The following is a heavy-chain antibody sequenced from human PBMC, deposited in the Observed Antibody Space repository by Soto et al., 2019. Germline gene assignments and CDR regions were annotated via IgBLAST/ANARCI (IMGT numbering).Heavy chain of an antibody. CDR3: ASAGGGDYVVAYTVGRAFDI. CDR2: IYYSGST. CDR1: GGSISSGGYY. J-gene: IGHJ3*02. Sequence: KQSQTLSLTCTVSGGSISSGGYYWSWIRQHPGKGLEWIGYIYYSGSTYYNPSLKSRVTISVDTSKNQFSLKLSSVTAADTAVYYCASAGGGDYVVAYTVGRAFDIWGQGTMVTVSS. V-gene: IGHV4-31*03. D-gene: IGHD4-17*01.